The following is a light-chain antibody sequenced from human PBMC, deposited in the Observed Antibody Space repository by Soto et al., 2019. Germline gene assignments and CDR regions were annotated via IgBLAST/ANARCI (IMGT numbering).Light chain of an antibody. CDR3: QHYHGWPIT. CDR2: DVA. CDR1: QGVTTN. V-gene: IGKV3-15*01. J-gene: IGKJ5*01. Sequence: EIVMTQSPGTLSVSPGERATLSCRAGQGVTTNFAWYQQKSGQSPRLLIYDVAISATGVPARFSGSGSGTEFTLTISSLQSEDFAVYYCQHYHGWPITFGQGTRLEIK.